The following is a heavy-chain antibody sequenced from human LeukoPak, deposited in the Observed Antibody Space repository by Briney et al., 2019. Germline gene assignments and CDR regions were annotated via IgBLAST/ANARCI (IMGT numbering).Heavy chain of an antibody. Sequence: PGGPLRLSCAAPGFTFSGYWMSRIGQAPGKGLEGVGNIKQEGSDKYYVDSVKGRFSISRDNPKNSPYRQMNSLRAEDTAVYYCAREDVGTFDYWGQGALVTVCS. CDR3: AREDVGTFDY. D-gene: IGHD1-1*01. CDR1: GFTFSGYW. J-gene: IGHJ4*02. CDR2: IKQEGSDK. V-gene: IGHV3-7*04.